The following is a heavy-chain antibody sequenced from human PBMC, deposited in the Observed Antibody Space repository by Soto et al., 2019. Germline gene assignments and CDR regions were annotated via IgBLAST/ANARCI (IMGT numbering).Heavy chain of an antibody. J-gene: IGHJ6*02. CDR3: ARDRDYSNYDFYYYGMDA. CDR2: INPSGGST. V-gene: IGHV1-46*01. D-gene: IGHD4-4*01. Sequence: GXSVKVSCEASGYTFTRYYMHWGRQAPGQGLEWMGIINPSGGSTRYAEKFQGRVTMTRDTSTSTVYMEVSSLRSEDTAVYFCARDRDYSNYDFYYYGMDAWGQGTTVTVSS. CDR1: GYTFTRYY.